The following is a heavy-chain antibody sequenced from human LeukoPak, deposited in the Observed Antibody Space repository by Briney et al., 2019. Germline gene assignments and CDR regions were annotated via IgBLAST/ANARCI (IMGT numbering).Heavy chain of an antibody. CDR2: ISHSGNT. Sequence: PSETLSLTCTVSGGSISSGDYYWSWIRQPPGKGLEWIGGISHSGNTYYNPSLKSRVTISVDISKNQFSLRLTSVTAADTASYYCARVTAYGMDVWGQGTTVTVSS. CDR3: ARVTAYGMDV. V-gene: IGHV4-30-4*01. CDR1: GGSISSGDYY. J-gene: IGHJ6*02.